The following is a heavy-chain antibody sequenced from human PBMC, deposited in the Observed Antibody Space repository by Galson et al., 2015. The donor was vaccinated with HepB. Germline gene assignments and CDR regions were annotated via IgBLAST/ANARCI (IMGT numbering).Heavy chain of an antibody. V-gene: IGHV3-23*01. CDR2: ISGSGGST. J-gene: IGHJ6*02. CDR3: AKWDSSGWYRARYYYGMDV. Sequence: SLRLSCAASGFTFGSYAMSWVRQAPGKGLEWVSAISGSGGSTYYADSVKGRFTISRDNSKNTLYLQMNSLRAEDTAVYYCAKWDSSGWYRARYYYGMDVWGQGTTVTVSS. D-gene: IGHD6-19*01. CDR1: GFTFGSYA.